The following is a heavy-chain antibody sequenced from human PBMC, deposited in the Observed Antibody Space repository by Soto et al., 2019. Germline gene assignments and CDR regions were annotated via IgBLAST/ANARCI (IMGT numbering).Heavy chain of an antibody. CDR2: ISYDGINK. Sequence: QVQLVESGGGVVQPGRSLRLSCAASGFTFSTYAMHWVRQAPGKGLDWVAVISYDGINKYYADSVKGRFTISRDNSKNTLYLHMNSLRVGDTAVYYCARGRSVTRYDNLWGSYRISDYYGLDVWGQGTTVTVSS. CDR1: GFTFSTYA. D-gene: IGHD3-16*02. V-gene: IGHV3-30-3*01. CDR3: ARGRSVTRYDNLWGSYRISDYYGLDV. J-gene: IGHJ6*02.